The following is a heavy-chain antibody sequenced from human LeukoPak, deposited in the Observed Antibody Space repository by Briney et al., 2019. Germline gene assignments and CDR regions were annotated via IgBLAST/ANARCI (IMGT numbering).Heavy chain of an antibody. V-gene: IGHV1-8*03. CDR1: GYTFTSYD. CDR2: MNPNSGNT. CDR3: ARGLRDIVVVPAHYYFDY. J-gene: IGHJ4*02. D-gene: IGHD2-2*01. Sequence: ASVKVSCKASGYTFTSYDINWVRQATGQGPEWMGWMNPNSGNTGYAQKFQGRVTITRNTSISTAYMELSSLRSEDTAVYYCARGLRDIVVVPAHYYFDYWGQGTLVTVSS.